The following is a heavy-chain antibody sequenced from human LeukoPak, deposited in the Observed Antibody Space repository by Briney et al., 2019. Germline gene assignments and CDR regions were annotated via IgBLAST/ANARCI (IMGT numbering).Heavy chain of an antibody. CDR1: GFTFSSYG. J-gene: IGHJ4*02. CDR3: AKADVQPED. CDR2: IRSDGSYA. D-gene: IGHD1-14*01. V-gene: IGHV3-30*02. Sequence: PGGSLRLSCAASGFTFSSYGMHWVRQAPGKGLEWVAFIRSDGSYAYYADSVKGRFTISRDNSKNTLYLQMNSLRAEDTAVYYCAKADVQPEDWGRGTLVTVSS.